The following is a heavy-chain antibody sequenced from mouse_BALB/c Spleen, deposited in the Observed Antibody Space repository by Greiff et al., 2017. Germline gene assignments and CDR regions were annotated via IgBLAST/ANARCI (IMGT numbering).Heavy chain of an antibody. D-gene: IGHD1-1*01. J-gene: IGHJ2*01. CDR2: IRNKANGYTT. CDR3: ARGGSSSYFDY. Sequence: EVQLVESGGGLVQPGGSLRLSCATSGFTFTDYYMSWVRQPPGKALEWLGFIRNKANGYTTEYSASVKGRFTISRDNSQSILYLQMNTLRAEDSATYYCARGGSSSYFDYWGQGTTLTVSS. CDR1: GFTFTDYY. V-gene: IGHV7-3*02.